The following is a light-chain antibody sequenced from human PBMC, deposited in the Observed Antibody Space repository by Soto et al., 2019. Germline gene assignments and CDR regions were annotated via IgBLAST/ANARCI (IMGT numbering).Light chain of an antibody. CDR1: QPVTNY. CDR3: QQSYSNPLT. V-gene: IGKV1-39*01. J-gene: IGKJ4*01. CDR2: AAS. Sequence: DIQMTQSPSSLSASVGDIFTSTCRASQPVTNYLSWYQQKPGKAPKLFIYAASSLQSGVPSRFSGSGSGTDFTLTISSLLPEDFATYYCQQSYSNPLTFGGGTRWIT.